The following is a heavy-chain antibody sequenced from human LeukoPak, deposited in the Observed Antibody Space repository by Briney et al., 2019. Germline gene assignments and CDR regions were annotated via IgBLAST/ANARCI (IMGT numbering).Heavy chain of an antibody. CDR1: GGFISSGGYS. CDR3: ARAYYFDY. J-gene: IGHJ4*02. V-gene: IGHV4-31*03. Sequence: PSETLSPTCTVSGGFISSGGYSWSRIRQHPGKGLEWIGYIYYSGSTYYNPSLKSRVTISVDTSKNQFSLKLSSVTAADTALYYCARAYYFDYWGQGTLVTVSS. CDR2: IYYSGST.